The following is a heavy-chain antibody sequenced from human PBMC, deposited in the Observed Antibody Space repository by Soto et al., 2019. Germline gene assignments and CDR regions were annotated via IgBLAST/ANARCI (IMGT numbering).Heavy chain of an antibody. V-gene: IGHV4-59*01. CDR2: IYYSGST. CDR1: GGSISSYY. CDR3: ARTYYDFWDDWFDP. Sequence: SETLSLTCTVSGGSISSYYWSWIRQPPGKGLEWIGYIYYSGSTNYNPSLKSRVTISVDTSKNQFSLKLSSVIAADTAVYYCARTYYDFWDDWFDPWGQGTLVTVSS. J-gene: IGHJ5*02. D-gene: IGHD3-3*01.